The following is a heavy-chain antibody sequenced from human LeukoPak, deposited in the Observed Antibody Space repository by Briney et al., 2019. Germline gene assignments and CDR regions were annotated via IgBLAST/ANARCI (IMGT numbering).Heavy chain of an antibody. CDR2: ISSSSSYI. Sequence: GGSLRLSCAASGFTFSSYSMNWVRQAPGKGLEWVSSISSSSSYIYYADSVKGRFTISRDNAKNSLYLQMNSLRAEDTAVYYCASGPHDYGDYGAGSAFDIWGQGTMVTVSS. CDR3: ASGPHDYGDYGAGSAFDI. J-gene: IGHJ3*02. V-gene: IGHV3-21*01. CDR1: GFTFSSYS. D-gene: IGHD4-17*01.